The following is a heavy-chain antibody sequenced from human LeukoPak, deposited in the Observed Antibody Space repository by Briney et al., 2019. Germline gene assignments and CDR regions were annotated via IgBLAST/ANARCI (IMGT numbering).Heavy chain of an antibody. CDR2: ISDNGGGR. Sequence: GGSLRLSCAASGFTFSNYAMSWVRQAPGEGLEWVSGISDNGGGRYYADSVKGRFTISRDNSKNMLYLQMNSLRAEDTAVYYCAKESGALGAPLYDYWGRGILVTASS. V-gene: IGHV3-23*01. CDR1: GFTFSNYA. J-gene: IGHJ4*02. CDR3: AKESGALGAPLYDY. D-gene: IGHD4/OR15-4a*01.